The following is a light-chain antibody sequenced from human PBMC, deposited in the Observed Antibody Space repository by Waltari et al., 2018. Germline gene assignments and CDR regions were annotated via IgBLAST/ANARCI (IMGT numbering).Light chain of an antibody. CDR2: NGS. CDR3: QVWDRTSDWV. CDR1: NIGSKT. Sequence: SYDLTQPPSVSVSPRQTAKITCGGDNIGSKTVHWYQQKPPQAPVLVISNGSERPSGIPERFSGSKSGNTATLIISGVEAGDEADYYCQVWDRTSDWVFGGGTRLTVL. J-gene: IGLJ3*02. V-gene: IGLV3-21*01.